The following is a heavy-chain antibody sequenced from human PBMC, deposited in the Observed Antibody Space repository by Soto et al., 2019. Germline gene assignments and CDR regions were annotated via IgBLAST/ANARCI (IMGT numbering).Heavy chain of an antibody. CDR3: ASVRGKCIDWPDSRYYFDY. CDR2: INPNSGGT. D-gene: IGHD3-9*01. J-gene: IGHJ4*02. V-gene: IGHV1-2*02. Sequence: QVQLVQSGAEVKKPGASVKVSCKASGYTFTSYSMHWVRQAPGQGLEWMGWINPNSGGTNYAQKFQGRVTMTRDTSISTAYMELSRRRSDDMAVYYCASVRGKCIDWPDSRYYFDYWGQGTLVTVSS. CDR1: GYTFTSYS.